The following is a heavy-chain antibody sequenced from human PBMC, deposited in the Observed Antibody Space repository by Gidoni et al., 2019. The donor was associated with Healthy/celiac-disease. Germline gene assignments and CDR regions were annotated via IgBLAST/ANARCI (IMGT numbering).Heavy chain of an antibody. CDR2: ISGSGGST. Sequence: EVQLLESGGGLVQPGGSLRLSCAASGFTFSTYPMSWVRQAPRKGLEGVSAISGSGGSTYYADSVKGRFTISRDNSKNTLYLQMNSLRAEDTAVYYCAKDRAITMIVVVLDAFDIWGQGTMVTVSS. CDR3: AKDRAITMIVVVLDAFDI. D-gene: IGHD3-22*01. J-gene: IGHJ3*02. V-gene: IGHV3-23*01. CDR1: GFTFSTYP.